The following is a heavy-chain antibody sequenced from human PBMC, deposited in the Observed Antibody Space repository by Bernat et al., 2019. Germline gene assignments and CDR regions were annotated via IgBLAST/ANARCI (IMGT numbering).Heavy chain of an antibody. CDR3: AKDLSMYSSGWYGLDY. Sequence: EVQLVESGGGLVQPGGSLRLSCAASGFTFSTYAMSWVRQAPGKGLEWVSAISGSGGSTFYADSVKGRFTISRDNPRNTLYLQMNSLRAEDTAVYYCAKDLSMYSSGWYGLDYWGQGTLVTVSS. J-gene: IGHJ4*02. CDR2: ISGSGGST. D-gene: IGHD6-19*01. CDR1: GFTFSTYA. V-gene: IGHV3-23*04.